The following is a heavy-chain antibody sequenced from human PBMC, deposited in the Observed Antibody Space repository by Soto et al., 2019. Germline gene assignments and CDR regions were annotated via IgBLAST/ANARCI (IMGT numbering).Heavy chain of an antibody. D-gene: IGHD6-13*01. V-gene: IGHV3-30-3*01. CDR2: ISSDGSRQ. CDR3: TKDSADSTCWHKTASVTVY. CDR1: GFTFSNSY. Sequence: QVQLVQSGGGVVHPGRSLRLSCVVSGFTFSNSYIHWVRQAPGKWLARVAVISSDGSRQYFADSVEGRFTNDRYNSEKTAYLRINSLKLGDTAIYYCTKDSADSTCWHKTASVTVYWGQGVLVTVSA. J-gene: IGHJ4*02.